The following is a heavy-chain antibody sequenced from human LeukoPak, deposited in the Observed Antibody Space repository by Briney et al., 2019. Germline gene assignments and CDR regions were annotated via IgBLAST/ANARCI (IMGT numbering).Heavy chain of an antibody. CDR2: ISSNGGST. V-gene: IGHV3-64D*06. J-gene: IGHJ4*02. CDR1: GFTFSSYA. CDR3: VKVATYYDFWSGNDY. D-gene: IGHD3-3*01. Sequence: GGSLRLSCSASGFTFSSYAMHWARQAPGKGLKYVSAISSNGGSTYYADSVKGRFTISRDNSKNTLYLQMSSLRAEDTAVYYCVKVATYYDFWSGNDYWGQGTLVTVSS.